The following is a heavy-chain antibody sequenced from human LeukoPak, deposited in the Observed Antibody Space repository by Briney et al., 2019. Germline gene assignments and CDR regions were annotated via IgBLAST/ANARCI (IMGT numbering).Heavy chain of an antibody. Sequence: GGSLRLSCTATGFNVNSNYMTWVRQAPGKGLEWVSVIYSNGSSYYADSVQGRFTVSRDNSKNTINLQMNRLRAEDTAVYYCAREAFAGHALGDWGQGTLVTVSS. D-gene: IGHD3-16*01. CDR2: IYSNGSS. CDR1: GFNVNSNY. CDR3: AREAFAGHALGD. V-gene: IGHV3-53*01. J-gene: IGHJ4*02.